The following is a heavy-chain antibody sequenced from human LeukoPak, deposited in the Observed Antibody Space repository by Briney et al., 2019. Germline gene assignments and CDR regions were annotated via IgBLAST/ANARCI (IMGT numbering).Heavy chain of an antibody. D-gene: IGHD6-13*01. V-gene: IGHV4-34*01. J-gene: IGHJ5*02. CDR3: ASAPSTIAAAGSSWFDP. Sequence: SETLSLTCAVYGGSFSGYYWSWIRQPPGKGLEWIGEINHSGSTNYNPSLKSRVTISVDTSKNQFSLKLSSVTAADTAVYYCASAPSTIAAAGSSWFDPWGQGTLVTVSS. CDR2: INHSGST. CDR1: GGSFSGYY.